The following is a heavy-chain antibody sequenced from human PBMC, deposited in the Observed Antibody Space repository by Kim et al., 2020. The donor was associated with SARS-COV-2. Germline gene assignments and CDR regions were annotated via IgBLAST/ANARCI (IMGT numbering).Heavy chain of an antibody. D-gene: IGHD1-26*01. Sequence: GGSLRLSCAASGFTFSSYSMNWVRQAPGKGLEWVSSISSSSSYIYYADSVKGRFTISRDNAKNSLYLQMNSLRAEDTAVYYCAKTPYSGTLRVPFDIWGQGTMVTVSS. J-gene: IGHJ3*02. V-gene: IGHV3-21*01. CDR3: AKTPYSGTLRVPFDI. CDR1: GFTFSSYS. CDR2: ISSSSSYI.